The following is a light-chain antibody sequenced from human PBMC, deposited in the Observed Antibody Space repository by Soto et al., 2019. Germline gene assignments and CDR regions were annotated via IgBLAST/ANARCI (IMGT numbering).Light chain of an antibody. J-gene: IGKJ1*01. CDR1: QSVSNNY. CDR2: GAS. V-gene: IGKV3-20*01. Sequence: EIVLTQSPGTLSLSPGESATLSCRASQSVSNNYLAWYQQKPGQAPRLLLYGASNRATGIPDRFSGSGSGTDFTLTISRLEPGDFAMFYCQQYGSTPWTFGQGTEVEVK. CDR3: QQYGSTPWT.